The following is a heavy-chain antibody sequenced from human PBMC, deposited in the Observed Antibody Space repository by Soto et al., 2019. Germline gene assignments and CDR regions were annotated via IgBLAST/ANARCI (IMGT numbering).Heavy chain of an antibody. V-gene: IGHV1-18*01. D-gene: IGHD6-6*01. CDR3: ARVRQRVGYFYYFMDV. CDR1: GYTFTNYG. J-gene: IGHJ6*03. Sequence: QVQLLQSGAEVKKPGASVKVSCKASGYTFTNYGIPWVRQAPGQGLEWRGWISGYNGNTQYTQRRQGRVTMTTDTTTRKAHMDLRGLRSDDTAAYYCARVRQRVGYFYYFMDVWGKGAPVTVSS. CDR2: ISGYNGNT.